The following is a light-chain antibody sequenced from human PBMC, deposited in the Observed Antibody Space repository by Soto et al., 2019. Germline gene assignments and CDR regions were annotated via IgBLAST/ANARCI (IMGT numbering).Light chain of an antibody. CDR2: EAS. Sequence: DIQMTQSPSTLSASVGDRVTITCRASQSISSWLAWYQQKPGAAPKLLIYEASTLERGVPSRFSGSRSGTEFTLTVSSLQPDDFATYYCQQSYSTPWTFGQGTKVEIK. J-gene: IGKJ1*01. CDR1: QSISSW. V-gene: IGKV1-5*03. CDR3: QQSYSTPWT.